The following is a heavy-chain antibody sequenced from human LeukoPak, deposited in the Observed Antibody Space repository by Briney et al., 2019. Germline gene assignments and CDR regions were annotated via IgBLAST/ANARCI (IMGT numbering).Heavy chain of an antibody. CDR3: ARGGCSSTSCYKTQNWFDP. CDR2: INPNSGGT. Sequence: ASVKVSCKASGYTFTGYYMHWVRQAPGQGLGWMGWINPNSGGTNYAQKFQGRATMTRDTSISTAYMELSRLRSDDTAVYYCARGGCSSTSCYKTQNWFDPWGQGTLVTVSS. D-gene: IGHD2-2*01. V-gene: IGHV1-2*02. J-gene: IGHJ5*02. CDR1: GYTFTGYY.